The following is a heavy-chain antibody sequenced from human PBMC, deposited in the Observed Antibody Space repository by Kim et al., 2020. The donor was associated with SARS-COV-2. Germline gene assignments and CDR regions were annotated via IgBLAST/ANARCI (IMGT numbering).Heavy chain of an antibody. V-gene: IGHV4-59*09. Sequence: YNPSLTSRVTISVDTSKIQFALKLSSVTAADTAVYYCARGAEFYYYGMDVWGQGTTVTVSS. CDR3: ARGAEFYYYGMDV. D-gene: IGHD2-15*01. J-gene: IGHJ6*02.